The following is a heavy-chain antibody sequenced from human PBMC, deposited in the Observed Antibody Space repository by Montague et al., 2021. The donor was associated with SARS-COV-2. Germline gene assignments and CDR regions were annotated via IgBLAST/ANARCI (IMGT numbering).Heavy chain of an antibody. V-gene: IGHV4-59*01. J-gene: IGHJ6*02. CDR3: ARARVCTIVIVIGGYYGMDI. D-gene: IGHD2/OR15-2a*01. CDR2: MYHSGST. CDR1: GGSISDYY. Sequence: SETLSLTCTVSGGSISDYYWSWIRQSPGKGLEWIAYMYHSGSTKYNPSLKSRATISVDTSKNQFSLPLSSMTAADTAVYYCARARVCTIVIVIGGYYGMDIWGQGTTVTVSS.